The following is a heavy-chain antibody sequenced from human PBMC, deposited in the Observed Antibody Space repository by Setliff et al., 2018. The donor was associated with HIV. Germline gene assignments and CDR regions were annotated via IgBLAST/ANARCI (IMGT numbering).Heavy chain of an antibody. D-gene: IGHD2-21*01. CDR3: ATAGVLADPLFPLYVHDFYDH. CDR1: GYLFTDYF. J-gene: IGHJ5*02. V-gene: IGHV1-2*02. CDR2: ISPDNGDT. Sequence: ASVKVSCKASGYLFTDYFIHWVRQAPGQGLEWMGWISPDNGDTKIPQRFRGRVTMTRDTSMNTAYLEFSGLRSDDTAVYYCATAGVLADPLFPLYVHDFYDHWGQGTLVTVSS.